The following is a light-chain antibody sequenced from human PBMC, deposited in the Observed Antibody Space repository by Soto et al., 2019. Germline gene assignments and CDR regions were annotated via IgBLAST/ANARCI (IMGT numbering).Light chain of an antibody. CDR3: QQYTNWPWT. CDR1: QSVSTR. J-gene: IGKJ1*01. CDR2: GAS. Sequence: EIVMTQSPATLSVSPGERVTFSCRASQSVSTRLAWYQHKPGQAPRILIFGASGRATGIPDRFSGSGSGTDFTLTISRLEPEDFALYYCQQYTNWPWTFGQGTKVDIK. V-gene: IGKV3D-15*01.